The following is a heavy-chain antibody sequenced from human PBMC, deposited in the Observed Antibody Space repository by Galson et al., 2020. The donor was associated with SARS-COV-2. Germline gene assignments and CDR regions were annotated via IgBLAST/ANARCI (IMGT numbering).Heavy chain of an antibody. CDR2: ISGSGGST. V-gene: IGHV3-23*01. D-gene: IGHD3-16*02. CDR1: GFTFSSYA. Sequence: GGSLRLSCAASGFTFSSYAMSWVRQAPGKGLEWVSAISGSGGSTYYADSVKGRFTISRDNSKNTLYLQMNSLRAEDTAVYYCAKEYDYVWGSYRPYDYWGQGTLVTVSS. CDR3: AKEYDYVWGSYRPYDY. J-gene: IGHJ4*02.